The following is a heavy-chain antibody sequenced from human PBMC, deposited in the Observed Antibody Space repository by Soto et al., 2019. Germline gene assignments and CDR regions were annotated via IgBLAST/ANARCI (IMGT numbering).Heavy chain of an antibody. J-gene: IGHJ6*03. Sequence: SETLSLTCTVSGGSISSYYWSWIRQPPGKGLKWIGYIYYSGSTNYNPSLKSRVTISVDTSKNQFSLKLSSVTAADTAVYYCARGIVPAARYYYYYYMDVWGKGTTVTVSS. CDR3: ARGIVPAARYYYYYYMDV. V-gene: IGHV4-59*08. CDR2: IYYSGST. D-gene: IGHD2-2*01. CDR1: GGSISSYY.